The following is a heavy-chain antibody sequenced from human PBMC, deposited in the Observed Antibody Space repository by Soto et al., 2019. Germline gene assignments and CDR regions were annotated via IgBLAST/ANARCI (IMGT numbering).Heavy chain of an antibody. CDR3: AGRKGYCSGGRCYSAAAIDY. Sequence: SETLSLTCAVYGGSFSGYYWSWIRQPPGKGLEWIGEINHGGSTNYNPSLKSRVTISVDTSKNQFSVKLSSVTAADTAVYYGAGRKGYCSGGRCYSAAAIDYWGQGTLVTVSS. CDR2: INHGGST. D-gene: IGHD2-15*01. CDR1: GGSFSGYY. J-gene: IGHJ4*02. V-gene: IGHV4-34*01.